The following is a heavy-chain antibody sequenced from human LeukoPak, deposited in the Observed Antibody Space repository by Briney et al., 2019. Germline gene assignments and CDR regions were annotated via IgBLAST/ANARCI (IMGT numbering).Heavy chain of an antibody. Sequence: SETLSLTCTVSGGSVSSGSYYWSWIRQPPGKGLEWIGYIYYSGGTNYNPSLKSRVTTSVDTSKNQFSLKLSSVTAADTAVYYCAKTYHSSSWYSHYYYGMDVWGQGTTVTVSS. D-gene: IGHD6-13*01. CDR2: IYYSGGT. J-gene: IGHJ6*02. V-gene: IGHV4-61*01. CDR3: AKTYHSSSWYSHYYYGMDV. CDR1: GGSVSSGSYY.